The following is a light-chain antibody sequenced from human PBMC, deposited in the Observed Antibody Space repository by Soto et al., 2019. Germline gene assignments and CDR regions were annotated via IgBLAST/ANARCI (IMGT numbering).Light chain of an antibody. Sequence: EILMTQSPATLSVSPGERATLSCRASHRVNTYLAGYQQRLGQAPRLLIYDASTRATGIPARFSGSGSGTEFTLTISSLQSEDFAVYYCQQYNNWPLTFGGGTNVEI. CDR1: HRVNTY. CDR3: QQYNNWPLT. J-gene: IGKJ4*01. V-gene: IGKV3-15*01. CDR2: DAS.